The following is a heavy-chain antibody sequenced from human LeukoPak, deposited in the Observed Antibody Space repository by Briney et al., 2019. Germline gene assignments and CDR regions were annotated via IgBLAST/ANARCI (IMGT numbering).Heavy chain of an antibody. CDR2: ISWNSGSI. J-gene: IGHJ3*02. CDR3: VKATYWALDI. V-gene: IGHV3-9*01. Sequence: GGSLRLSCAASGFTFDDYAMHWVRQAPGKGLEWVSGISWNSGSIGYADSVRGRFTISRDNAKNSLYLQMNSLRAEGTALYYCVKATYWALDIWGQGTMVTVSS. D-gene: IGHD2-15*01. CDR1: GFTFDDYA.